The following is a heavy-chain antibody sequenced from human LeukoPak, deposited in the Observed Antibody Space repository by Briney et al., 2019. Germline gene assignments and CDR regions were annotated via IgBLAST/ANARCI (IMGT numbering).Heavy chain of an antibody. J-gene: IGHJ3*02. CDR2: ISWNSGSI. CDR3: AKAKVGATTGGDAFDI. CDR1: GFTFDDYA. V-gene: IGHV3-9*01. Sequence: GGSLRLSCAASGFTFDDYAMHWVRQAPGKGLEWVSGISWNSGSIGYADSVKGRFTISRDNAKNSLYLQMNSLRAEDTALYYCAKAKVGATTGGDAFDIWGQGTMVTVSS. D-gene: IGHD1-26*01.